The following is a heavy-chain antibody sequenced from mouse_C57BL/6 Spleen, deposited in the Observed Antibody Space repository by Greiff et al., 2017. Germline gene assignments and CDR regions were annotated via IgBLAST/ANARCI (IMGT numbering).Heavy chain of an antibody. CDR3: ARWGQLRLRAMDY. V-gene: IGHV1-82*01. CDR1: GYAFSSSW. Sequence: VQLQHSGPELVKPGASVKISCKASGYAFSSSWMNWVKQGPGKGLEWIGRIYPGDGDTNYNGKFKGKATLTADKSSSTAYMQLSSLTSEDSAIYYCARWGQLRLRAMDYWGQGTSVTVSS. D-gene: IGHD3-2*02. CDR2: IYPGDGDT. J-gene: IGHJ4*01.